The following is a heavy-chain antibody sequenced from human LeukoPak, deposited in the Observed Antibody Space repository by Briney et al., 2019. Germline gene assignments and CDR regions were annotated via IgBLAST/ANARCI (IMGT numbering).Heavy chain of an antibody. CDR3: AREDGDAFDI. D-gene: IGHD5-24*01. V-gene: IGHV3-48*03. CDR1: GXTFSSYE. J-gene: IGHJ3*02. Sequence: GGSLRLSCAXSGXTFSSYEMDWVRRAPGKGLEWVSYIGSSGGSRDYADSVKGRFTSSRDNAKNSLYLQMNSLRVEDTAVYYCAREDGDAFDIWGQGTMVSVSS. CDR2: IGSSGGSR.